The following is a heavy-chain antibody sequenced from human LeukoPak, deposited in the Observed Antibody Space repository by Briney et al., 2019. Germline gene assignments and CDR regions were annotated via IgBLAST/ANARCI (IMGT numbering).Heavy chain of an antibody. D-gene: IGHD4-17*01. CDR2: ISGSGGDT. Sequence: GGSLRFSCVASGFTFSKSAMSWVRQPPGKGLEWVSAISGSGGDTYYADSVKGRFTISRDNSKNTLYLQMNSLRAEDTAVDYCAKDPKGSTVTTYWFVYWGQGTLVTVSS. CDR3: AKDPKGSTVTTYWFVY. J-gene: IGHJ4*02. V-gene: IGHV3-23*01. CDR1: GFTFSKSA.